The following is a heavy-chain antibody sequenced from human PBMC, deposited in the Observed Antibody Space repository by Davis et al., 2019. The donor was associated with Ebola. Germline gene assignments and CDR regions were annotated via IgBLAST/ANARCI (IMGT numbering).Heavy chain of an antibody. Sequence: AASVKVSCKASGYSFTGYYIHWVRQAPGQGLEWMGWISPNNADTKLAQRFQGRVTMTRDTSISTAYMELSRLRSDDTAVYYCARSHFSVAAYYFDYWGQGTLVTVSS. CDR1: GYSFTGYY. J-gene: IGHJ4*02. CDR2: ISPNNADT. CDR3: ARSHFSVAAYYFDY. D-gene: IGHD6-19*01. V-gene: IGHV1-2*02.